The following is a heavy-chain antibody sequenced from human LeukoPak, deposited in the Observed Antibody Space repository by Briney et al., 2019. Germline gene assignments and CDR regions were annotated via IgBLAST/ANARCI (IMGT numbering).Heavy chain of an antibody. Sequence: PGGSLRLSCAASGFTFSSYWMSWVRQAPGKGLEWVANIKQDGSEKYYVDSVKGRFTISRDNAKNSLYLQMNSLRAEDTAVYYCARAVVVPAAINYYYYMDVWGKGTTVTVSS. V-gene: IGHV3-7*01. J-gene: IGHJ6*03. CDR1: GFTFSSYW. CDR2: IKQDGSEK. CDR3: ARAVVVPAAINYYYYMDV. D-gene: IGHD2-2*02.